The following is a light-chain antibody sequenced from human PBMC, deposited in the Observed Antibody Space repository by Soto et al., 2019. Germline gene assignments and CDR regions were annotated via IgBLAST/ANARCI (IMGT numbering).Light chain of an antibody. V-gene: IGLV7-46*01. CDR1: TGAVTSGHY. Sequence: QAVVTQEPSLTVSPGGTVTLTCGSSTGAVTSGHYPYWFQQKPGQAPRTMISDTSNKHSWTPARFSGSLLGGKAALTLSGAQPEDEADYYCFLTYNGVGVFGGGTKLTVL. J-gene: IGLJ3*02. CDR3: FLTYNGVGV. CDR2: DTS.